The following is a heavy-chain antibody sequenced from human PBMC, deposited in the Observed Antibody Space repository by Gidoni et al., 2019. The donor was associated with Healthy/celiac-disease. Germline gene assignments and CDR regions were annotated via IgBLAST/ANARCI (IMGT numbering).Heavy chain of an antibody. CDR3: ARGGFSLDPDYFDY. Sequence: QVQLQESVPGLVKPSETLSLTCTVSGGSISSYYWSWIRQPPGKGLEWIGYIYYSGSTNYNPSLKSRVTISVDTSKNQFSLKLSSVTAADTAVYYCARGGFSLDPDYFDYWGQGTLVTVSS. D-gene: IGHD3-3*01. CDR1: GGSISSYY. CDR2: IYYSGST. V-gene: IGHV4-59*01. J-gene: IGHJ4*02.